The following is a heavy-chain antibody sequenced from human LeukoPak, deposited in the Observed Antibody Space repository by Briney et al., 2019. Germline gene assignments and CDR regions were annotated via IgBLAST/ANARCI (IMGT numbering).Heavy chain of an antibody. CDR3: AKDSPSYYSSGWLGY. CDR1: GFTFNRYN. CDR2: ISTSSSYI. V-gene: IGHV3-21*01. D-gene: IGHD6-19*01. J-gene: IGHJ4*02. Sequence: PGGSLRLSCAASGFTFNRYNMNWVRRAPGKGLEWVSSISTSSSYIYYADSVGGRFTISRDNSKNTLYLQMNSLRAEDTAVYYCAKDSPSYYSSGWLGYWGQGTLVTVSS.